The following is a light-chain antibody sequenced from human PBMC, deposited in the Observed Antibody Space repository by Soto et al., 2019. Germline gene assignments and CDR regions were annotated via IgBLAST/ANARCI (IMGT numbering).Light chain of an antibody. CDR2: DAS. CDR1: QSVTSY. CDR3: QQRRSWPIT. Sequence: EIVMTQSPATLSLSPGERATLSCRASQSVTSYLAWYQQRPGQAPRLLINDASRRATGIPDRFSGSGSAADFTLTISSLEPEDFAVYYCQQRRSWPITFGQGTRLEIK. V-gene: IGKV3-11*01. J-gene: IGKJ5*01.